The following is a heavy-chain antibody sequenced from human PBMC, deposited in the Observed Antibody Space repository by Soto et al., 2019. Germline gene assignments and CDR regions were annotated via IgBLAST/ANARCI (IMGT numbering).Heavy chain of an antibody. Sequence: GGSLRLSCAASGFTFSSYAMHWVRQAPGKGLEWVAVISYDGSNKYYADSVKGRFTISRDNSKNTLYLQMNSLRAEDTAVYYCARDRYEGYDFWSGYYLDYYYYYGMDVWGQGTTVTVSS. CDR1: GFTFSSYA. D-gene: IGHD3-3*01. J-gene: IGHJ6*02. V-gene: IGHV3-30-3*01. CDR2: ISYDGSNK. CDR3: ARDRYEGYDFWSGYYLDYYYYYGMDV.